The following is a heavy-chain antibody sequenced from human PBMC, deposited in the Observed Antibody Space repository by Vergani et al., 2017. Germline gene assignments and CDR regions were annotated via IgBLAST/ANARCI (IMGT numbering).Heavy chain of an antibody. Sequence: QVQLQESGPGLVKPPGTLSLTCAVSGDSISSNNCWTWVRQPPGKGLEWIGEICHTEDPMYSPSLKRRVTVAVDESRNLFSLRLNSVTAADTAVYYCATIGYRRWGYYFDYGGQGILVTVSS. CDR2: ICHTEDP. CDR3: ATIGYRRWGYYFDY. CDR1: GDSISSNNC. J-gene: IGHJ4*02. V-gene: IGHV4-4*03. D-gene: IGHD5-12*01.